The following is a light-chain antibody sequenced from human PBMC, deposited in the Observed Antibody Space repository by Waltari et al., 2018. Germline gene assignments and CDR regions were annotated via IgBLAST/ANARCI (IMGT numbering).Light chain of an antibody. V-gene: IGLV2-11*01. Sequence: QSALTQPRSVSGSPGPSVAISCTGTNSDVGGYHYVSWYQHHPGKAPKLMIYDVNKRPSGVPDRFSGSKSGNTASLTISGLQAEDEAEYYCCSYAGSTSWLFGGGTKLTVL. CDR3: CSYAGSTSWL. J-gene: IGLJ3*02. CDR2: DVN. CDR1: NSDVGGYHY.